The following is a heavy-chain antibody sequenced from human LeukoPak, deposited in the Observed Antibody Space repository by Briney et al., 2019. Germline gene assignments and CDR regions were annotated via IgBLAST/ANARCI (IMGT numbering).Heavy chain of an antibody. Sequence: GESLEISCKGSGYSFTNYWIGWVRQMPGKGLEWMGVIYPGDSDTRYSPSFQGQVTISADKSISTAYLQWSSLKASDTAMYYCARQYSGTYYRSFDYWGQGTLVTVSS. J-gene: IGHJ4*02. V-gene: IGHV5-51*01. D-gene: IGHD3-10*01. CDR2: IYPGDSDT. CDR1: GYSFTNYW. CDR3: ARQYSGTYYRSFDY.